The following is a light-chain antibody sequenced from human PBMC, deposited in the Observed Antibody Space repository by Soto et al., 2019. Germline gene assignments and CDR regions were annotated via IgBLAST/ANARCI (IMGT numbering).Light chain of an antibody. CDR3: QQLNSYPLT. J-gene: IGKJ4*01. CDR2: DAS. V-gene: IGKV1-27*01. Sequence: DIQVTQSPSSLSASVGDRVTIACRASQGIGNYLAWYQQKPGRLPKLLIYDASYLQSGVPSRFSGSGSGTEFTLIISSLQPEDVATYYCQQLNSYPLTFGGGTKVDIK. CDR1: QGIGNY.